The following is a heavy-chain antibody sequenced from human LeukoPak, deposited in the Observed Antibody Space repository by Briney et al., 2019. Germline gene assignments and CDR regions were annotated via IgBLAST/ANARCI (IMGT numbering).Heavy chain of an antibody. CDR3: ARDQISEDFWSGSVI. V-gene: IGHV1-69*04. CDR2: IIPILGIA. CDR1: GGTFSSYT. Sequence: SVKVSCKASGGTFSSYTISWVRQAPGQGLEWMGRIIPILGIANYAQKFQGRVTITADKSTSTAYMELSSLRSEDTAVYYCARDQISEDFWSGSVIWGQGTMVTVSS. J-gene: IGHJ3*02. D-gene: IGHD3-3*01.